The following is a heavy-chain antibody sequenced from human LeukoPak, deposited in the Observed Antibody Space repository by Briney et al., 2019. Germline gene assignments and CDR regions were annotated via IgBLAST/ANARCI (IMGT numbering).Heavy chain of an antibody. Sequence: GGSLRLSCAASGFTFSTYWMHWVRQSPGKGLVWVSRINMDGTTISYAGSVEGRFTISRDNAKNTLYLQMNSLRAEDTAVYYCARDSRYSTKIQPFDYWGQGTLVTVSS. CDR3: ARDSRYSTKIQPFDY. J-gene: IGHJ4*02. CDR2: INMDGTTI. V-gene: IGHV3-74*01. CDR1: GFTFSTYW. D-gene: IGHD4-11*01.